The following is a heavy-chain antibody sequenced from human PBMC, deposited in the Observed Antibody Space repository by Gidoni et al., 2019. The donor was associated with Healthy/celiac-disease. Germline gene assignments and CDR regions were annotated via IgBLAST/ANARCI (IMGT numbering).Heavy chain of an antibody. D-gene: IGHD2-15*01. CDR1: GYTFTGYY. J-gene: IGHJ6*02. CDR2: INPNSGGT. Sequence: QVQLVQSGAEVKKPGASVKVPCTASGYTFTGYYMHWVRQAPGQGLAWMGWINPNSGGTNYAQKFQGRVTMTRDTSISTAYMELSRLRSDDTAVYYCARESLVVAATLDYYYGMDVWGQGTTVTVSS. CDR3: ARESLVVAATLDYYYGMDV. V-gene: IGHV1-2*02.